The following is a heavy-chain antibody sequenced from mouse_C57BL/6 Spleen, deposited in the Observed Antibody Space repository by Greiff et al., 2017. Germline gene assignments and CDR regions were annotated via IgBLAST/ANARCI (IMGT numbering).Heavy chain of an antibody. V-gene: IGHV1-22*01. Sequence: VQLQQSGPELVKPGASVKMSCKASGYTFTDYNMNWVKQSHGKSLEWIGYINPNNGGTSYNQKFKGKATLTVNKSSSTAYMELRSLTSEDSAVYYCARWDYYGSSYNDYAMDYWGQGTSVTVSS. CDR1: GYTFTDYN. D-gene: IGHD1-1*01. CDR3: ARWDYYGSSYNDYAMDY. J-gene: IGHJ4*01. CDR2: INPNNGGT.